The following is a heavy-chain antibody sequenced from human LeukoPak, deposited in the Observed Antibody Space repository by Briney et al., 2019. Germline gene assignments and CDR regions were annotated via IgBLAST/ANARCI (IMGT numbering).Heavy chain of an antibody. CDR3: ARTLLGIDY. D-gene: IGHD2-15*01. Sequence: GGSLRLSCAASGFTFSSYAMSGVRQAPGKGLEGVAVIWYDGSNKYYADSVKGGFTISRDNSNNTLYLQMNSLRAEDTAMYYCARTLLGIDYWGQGTLVTVSS. CDR1: GFTFSSYA. J-gene: IGHJ4*02. CDR2: IWYDGSNK. V-gene: IGHV3-33*08.